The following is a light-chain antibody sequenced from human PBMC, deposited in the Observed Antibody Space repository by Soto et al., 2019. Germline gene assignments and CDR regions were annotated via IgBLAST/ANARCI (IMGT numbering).Light chain of an antibody. J-gene: IGKJ1*01. CDR2: DAS. Sequence: DTQMTQSPSTLPASGGGGVTISCRASQSIDRWLAWYQQRPGKAPKLLIYDASSLESGVPQRFSGSGSGTEFSPFLRSLPTDDFSPYYCQQHHTYWTFGQGTKVDIK. V-gene: IGKV1-5*01. CDR1: QSIDRW. CDR3: QQHHTYWT.